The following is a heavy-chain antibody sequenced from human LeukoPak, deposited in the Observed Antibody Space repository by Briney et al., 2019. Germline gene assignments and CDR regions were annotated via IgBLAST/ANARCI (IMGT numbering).Heavy chain of an antibody. CDR1: GFTFSNYA. Sequence: GGSLRLSCAASGFTFSNYAMNWVRQAPGKGLEWVSSISGDSTDIYYADSVMGRSTISRDNAKNSLYLQMNSLRAEDTAVYYCAKSGLNRFDYWGQGTLVTVSS. CDR2: ISGDSTDI. V-gene: IGHV3-21*04. CDR3: AKSGLNRFDY. D-gene: IGHD2-15*01. J-gene: IGHJ4*02.